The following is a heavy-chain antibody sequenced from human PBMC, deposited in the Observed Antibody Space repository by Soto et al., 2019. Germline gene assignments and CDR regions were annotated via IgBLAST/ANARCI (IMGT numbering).Heavy chain of an antibody. Sequence: QVQLQESGPGLVKPSETLSLTCTVSGGSVSSGSYYWSWIRQPPGKGLEWIGYIYYSGSTNYYPTLMSRVTISVDTSKNQFSLKLSSVTAADTAVYYCARGIEGWYQGRYYYGMDVWGQGTTVTVSS. J-gene: IGHJ6*02. D-gene: IGHD6-19*01. V-gene: IGHV4-61*01. CDR2: IYYSGST. CDR3: ARGIEGWYQGRYYYGMDV. CDR1: GGSVSSGSYY.